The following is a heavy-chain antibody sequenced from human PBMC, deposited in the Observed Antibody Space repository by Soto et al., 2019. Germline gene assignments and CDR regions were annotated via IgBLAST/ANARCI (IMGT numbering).Heavy chain of an antibody. Sequence: GESLKISCKGSGYTFTNIWIGWVRQMPGKGLEWMGIIFPSDSDTRYSPSFQGQVTISADKSINTAYLQWSSLKASDTAVYYCARHSLIFGPIYVIDVSGQGTAVTLSS. CDR2: IFPSDSDT. J-gene: IGHJ6*01. V-gene: IGHV5-51*01. D-gene: IGHD3-10*02. CDR1: GYTFTNIW. CDR3: ARHSLIFGPIYVIDV.